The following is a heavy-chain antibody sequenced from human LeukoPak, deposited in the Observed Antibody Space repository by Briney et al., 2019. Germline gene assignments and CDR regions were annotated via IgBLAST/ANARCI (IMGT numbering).Heavy chain of an antibody. CDR2: ISGSGGST. CDR1: GFTFSSYA. V-gene: IGHV3-23*01. D-gene: IGHD3-3*01. J-gene: IGHJ4*02. Sequence: GGSLRLSCAASGFTFSSYAMSLVRQAPGKGLEWVSAISGSGGSTYYADSVKGRFTISRDNSKNTLYLQMNSLRAEDTAVYYCAKAPSSLRFLEWPFDYWGQGTLVTVSS. CDR3: AKAPSSLRFLEWPFDY.